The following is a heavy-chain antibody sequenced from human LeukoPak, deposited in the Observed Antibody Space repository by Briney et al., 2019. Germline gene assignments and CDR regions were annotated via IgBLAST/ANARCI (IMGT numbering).Heavy chain of an antibody. J-gene: IGHJ6*04. CDR2: IIPIFGTA. D-gene: IGHD2-2*01. V-gene: IGHV1-69*13. Sequence: GASVKVSCKASGGTFSSYAISWVRQAPGQGLEWMGGIIPIFGTANYAQKFQGRVTITADESTSTAYMELSSLGSEDTAVYYCARDFPDCSSTSCSPSYYYGMDVWGKGTTVTVSS. CDR1: GGTFSSYA. CDR3: ARDFPDCSSTSCSPSYYYGMDV.